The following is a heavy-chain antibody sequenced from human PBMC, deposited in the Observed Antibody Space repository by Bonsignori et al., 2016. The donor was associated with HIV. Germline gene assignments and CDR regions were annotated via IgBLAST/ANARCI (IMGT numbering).Heavy chain of an antibody. CDR1: GDSITSRGYY. V-gene: IGHV4-39*07. D-gene: IGHD3-22*01. CDR2: IFYSGNT. Sequence: QMLLQESGPGLVKPSETLSLSCTVSGDSITSRGYYWAWIRQSPGKRLEWIGSIFYSGNTYYNPSLRSRVSISTDTSKNQFSLRLTSVTAVDTAVYYCATPGGDYESGGQFVHWDQGTLAAVSS. CDR3: ATPGGDYESGGQFVH. J-gene: IGHJ4*02.